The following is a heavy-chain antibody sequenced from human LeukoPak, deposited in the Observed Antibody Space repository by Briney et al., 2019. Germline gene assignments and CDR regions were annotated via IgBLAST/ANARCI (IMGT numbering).Heavy chain of an antibody. Sequence: KAGGSLRLSCAAFGFTFSSYSMNWVRQAPGKGLEWVSSISSSSYIYYADSVKGRFTISRDNAKNSLYLQMNSLRAEDTAVYYCARDIYSSSTVDYWGQGTLVTVSS. D-gene: IGHD6-6*01. J-gene: IGHJ4*02. CDR3: ARDIYSSSTVDY. CDR2: ISSSSYI. V-gene: IGHV3-21*01. CDR1: GFTFSSYS.